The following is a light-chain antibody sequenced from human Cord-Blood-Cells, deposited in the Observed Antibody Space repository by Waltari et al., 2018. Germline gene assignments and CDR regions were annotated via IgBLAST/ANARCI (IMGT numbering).Light chain of an antibody. CDR1: SSNIGSNT. V-gene: IGLV1-44*01. J-gene: IGLJ1*01. CDR3: SSYTSSSTLV. CDR2: SNN. Sequence: QSVLTQPPSASGTPGQRVTISCSGSSSNIGSNTVNWYQQLPGTAPKLLIYSNNQRPSGVPARFSGSKSGNTASLTISGLQAEDEADYYCSSYTSSSTLVFGTGTKVTVL.